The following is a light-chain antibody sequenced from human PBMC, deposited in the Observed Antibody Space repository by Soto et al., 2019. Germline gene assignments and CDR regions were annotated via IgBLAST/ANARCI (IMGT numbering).Light chain of an antibody. CDR1: QSISSY. CDR2: AAS. CDR3: QQSYSTLYT. Sequence: DIQMTQSPSSLSASVRDRVTNTCRASQSISSYLNWYQQKPGKAPKLLIYAASSLQSGVPSRFSGSGSGTDFTLTISSLQPEDFATYYCQQSYSTLYTFGQGTRLEIK. J-gene: IGKJ5*01. V-gene: IGKV1-39*01.